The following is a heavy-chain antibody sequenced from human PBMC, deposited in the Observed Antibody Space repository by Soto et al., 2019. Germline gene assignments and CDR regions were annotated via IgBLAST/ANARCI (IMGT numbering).Heavy chain of an antibody. CDR1: GASISNSYW. V-gene: IGHV4-4*02. CDR3: ATLPPRTVVVFTEMPT. D-gene: IGHD2-21*01. Sequence: SETLSLTYAVSGASISNSYWWSWVRQAPGKGLQWIGEIYHNGITNYNPSLRSRLSMSVDKSNNEFSLSLTSVTAADTAVYYCATLPPRTVVVFTEMPTWGQG. J-gene: IGHJ4*02. CDR2: IYHNGIT.